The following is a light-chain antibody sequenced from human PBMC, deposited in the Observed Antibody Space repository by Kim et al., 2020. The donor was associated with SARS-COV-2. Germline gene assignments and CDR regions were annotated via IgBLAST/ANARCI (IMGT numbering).Light chain of an antibody. CDR2: DAS. V-gene: IGKV3-11*01. Sequence: SPGEGATLSCRASQSVSDSLAWYQHTPGQAPRLLIYDASNRATDIPVRFSGNGSRTDFSLTISSLEPEDFAVYYCQQRSTWPQLTFGGGTKVDIK. CDR3: QQRSTWPQLT. CDR1: QSVSDS. J-gene: IGKJ4*01.